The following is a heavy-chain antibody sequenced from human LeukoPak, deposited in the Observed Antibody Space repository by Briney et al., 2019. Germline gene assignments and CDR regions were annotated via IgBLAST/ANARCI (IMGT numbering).Heavy chain of an antibody. V-gene: IGHV4-31*03. J-gene: IGHJ5*02. CDR1: GGSISSGGYY. D-gene: IGHD6-13*01. Sequence: SQTLSLTCTVSGGSISSGGYYWRWIRQHAGKGLEWIGYIYYSGSTYYNPSLKSRVTISVDTSKNQFSLKLSSVAAADTAVYYCARGPWYGWFDPWGQGTLVTVSS. CDR3: ARGPWYGWFDP. CDR2: IYYSGST.